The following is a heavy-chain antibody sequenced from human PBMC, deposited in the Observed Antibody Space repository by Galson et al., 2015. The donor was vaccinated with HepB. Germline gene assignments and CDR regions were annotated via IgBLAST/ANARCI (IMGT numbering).Heavy chain of an antibody. V-gene: IGHV3-33*06. CDR3: SKADVAGGGLHYGLDV. D-gene: IGHD4-23*01. J-gene: IGHJ6*02. CDR1: GVTFSSYA. Sequence: SLRLSCAASGVTFSSYAMHWVRQAPGKGLEWVAIIWYDGSNKYYADSVKGRFTISRDNSKNTLYLQMSSLRAEDTAVYYCSKADVAGGGLHYGLDVWGQGTTVTVSS. CDR2: IWYDGSNK.